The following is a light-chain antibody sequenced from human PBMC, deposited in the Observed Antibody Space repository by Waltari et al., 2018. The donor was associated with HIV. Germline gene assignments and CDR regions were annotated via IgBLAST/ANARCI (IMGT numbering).Light chain of an antibody. Sequence: IVLTQSPGTLSLSPGERATLSCRASQSVSSSYLAWYQQKPGQAPRLLFYGASSRATGIPDRFSGSGSGTDFTLTISRLEPEDFAVYYCQQYGSSPSITFGQGTRLEIK. CDR2: GAS. CDR3: QQYGSSPSIT. J-gene: IGKJ5*01. CDR1: QSVSSSY. V-gene: IGKV3-20*01.